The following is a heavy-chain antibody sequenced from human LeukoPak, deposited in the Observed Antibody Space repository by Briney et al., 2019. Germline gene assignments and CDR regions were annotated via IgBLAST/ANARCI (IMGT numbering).Heavy chain of an antibody. Sequence: SETLSLTCTVSGGSISSGSYYWSWIRQPAGKGLEWIGRIYTSGSTNYNPSLKSRVTISVDTSKNQFPLKLSSVTAADTAVYYCARGGEEYQLLLGYYYYYMDVWGKGTTVTVSS. CDR2: IYTSGST. CDR3: ARGGEEYQLLLGYYYYYMDV. D-gene: IGHD2-2*01. CDR1: GGSISSGSYY. J-gene: IGHJ6*03. V-gene: IGHV4-61*02.